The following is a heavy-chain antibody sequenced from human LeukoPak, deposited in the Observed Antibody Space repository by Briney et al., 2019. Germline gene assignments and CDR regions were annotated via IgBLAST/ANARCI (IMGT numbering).Heavy chain of an antibody. CDR1: GYTFTIYD. CDR3: ARDTPLFTIFGVVQYYFDY. V-gene: IGHV1-2*02. D-gene: IGHD3-3*01. CDR2: INPNSGGT. Sequence: ASVNVSFKASGYTFTIYDINWVRQAPGQGREWMGWINPNSGGTNYAQKFQGRVTITRDTSISTAYMELSRLSSDDTAVYYCARDTPLFTIFGVVQYYFDYWGQGTLVTVSS. J-gene: IGHJ4*02.